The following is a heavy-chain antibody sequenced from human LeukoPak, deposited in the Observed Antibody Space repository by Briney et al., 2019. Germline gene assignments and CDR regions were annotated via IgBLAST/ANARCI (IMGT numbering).Heavy chain of an antibody. J-gene: IGHJ4*02. CDR3: ANLGYDSSGSGVVDDY. D-gene: IGHD3-22*01. Sequence: GGSLRLSXAASGFTFDDYAMHWVRQAPGKGLEWVSLISWDGGSTYYAGSVKGRFTISRDNSKNSLYLQMNSLRAEDTALYYCANLGYDSSGSGVVDDYWGQGTLVTVSS. V-gene: IGHV3-43D*04. CDR2: ISWDGGST. CDR1: GFTFDDYA.